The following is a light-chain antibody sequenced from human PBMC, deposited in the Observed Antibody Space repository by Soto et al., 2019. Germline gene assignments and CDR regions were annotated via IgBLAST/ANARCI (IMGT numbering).Light chain of an antibody. CDR1: SSDVGTYNS. CDR2: DVS. CDR3: SSYTSSGSYV. V-gene: IGLV2-14*01. J-gene: IGLJ1*01. Sequence: LPQPASVSGSPGQSITISCTGTSSDVGTYNSVSWYQQYPGKAPKLMIHDVSNRPSGVSNRFSGSKSGNTASLTISGLQAEDEADYYCSSYTSSGSYVFGSGTKVTVL.